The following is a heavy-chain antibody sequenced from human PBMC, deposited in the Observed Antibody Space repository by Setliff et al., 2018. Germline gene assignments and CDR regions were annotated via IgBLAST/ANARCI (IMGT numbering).Heavy chain of an antibody. CDR3: ARSPAVLGIVYLDP. Sequence: SVKVSCKASGGTFSSYGVTWVRQAPGQGLEWMGGLIPMFGTPGYAQKFQDRVTITTDESTSTAYMELNSLTSEDTAVYYCARSPAVLGIVYLDPWGQGTLVTVSS. D-gene: IGHD2-15*01. CDR2: LIPMFGTP. CDR1: GGTFSSYG. V-gene: IGHV1-69*05. J-gene: IGHJ5*02.